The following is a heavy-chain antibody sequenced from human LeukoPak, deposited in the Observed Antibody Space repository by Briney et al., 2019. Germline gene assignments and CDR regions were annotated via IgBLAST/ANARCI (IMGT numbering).Heavy chain of an antibody. CDR2: IYSSGST. D-gene: IGHD7-27*01. CDR3: ARAPGAFDV. V-gene: IGHV4-30-4*08. J-gene: IGHJ3*01. CDR1: GGSITLGDYY. Sequence: SQTLSLTCTVSGGSITLGDYYWTWIRQPPGTGLEWIGYIYSSGSTYHNPSLKSRIAMSLDTSRNRFSLRLRSVTAADTAVYYCARAPGAFDVWGQGTMVTVSS.